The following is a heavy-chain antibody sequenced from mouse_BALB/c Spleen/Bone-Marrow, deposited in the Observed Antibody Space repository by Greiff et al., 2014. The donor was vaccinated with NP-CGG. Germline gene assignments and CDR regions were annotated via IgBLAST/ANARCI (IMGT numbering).Heavy chain of an antibody. J-gene: IGHJ4*01. D-gene: IGHD2-2*01. V-gene: IGHV1-80*01. CDR3: AREGYGYDERSHAMDY. CDR2: IYPGDGGT. CDR1: GYAFSSYW. Sequence: QVQLQQPGAELVRPGSSVKISCKASGYAFSSYWMNWVKQRPGQGLEWIGQIYPGDGGTNYNGKFKGKATLTADKSSSTAYMQHSSLTSEGSAIYLGAREGYGYDERSHAMDYWGQGTSVTVSS.